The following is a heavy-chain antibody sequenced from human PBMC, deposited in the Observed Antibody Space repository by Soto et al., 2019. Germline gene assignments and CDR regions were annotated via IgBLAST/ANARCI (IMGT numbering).Heavy chain of an antibody. CDR3: ARVKVGDLFRFNWFFDL. J-gene: IGHJ2*01. D-gene: IGHD3-3*01. V-gene: IGHV4-61*01. CDR2: IYYSGST. CDR1: GGSVSSGSYY. Sequence: PSETLSLTCTVSGGSVSSGSYYWSWIRQPPGKGLEWIGYIYYSGSTNYNASLKSRVSISVDRSKNQFSLKLKSVTETDTAVYYCARVKVGDLFRFNWFFDLWGRGTLVTVS.